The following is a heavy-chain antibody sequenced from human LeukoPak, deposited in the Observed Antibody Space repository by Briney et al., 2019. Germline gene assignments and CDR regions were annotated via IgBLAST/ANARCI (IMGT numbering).Heavy chain of an antibody. CDR2: IVVGSGNT. D-gene: IGHD1-26*01. V-gene: IGHV1-58*02. CDR3: AAVIDSGSYYVADY. Sequence: SVKVSCKASGFTFTSSAMQWVRQARGQRLEWIGWIVVGSGNTNYAQKFQERVTITRDMSTSTAYMELSSLRSEDTAVYYCAAVIDSGSYYVADYWGQGTLVTVSS. CDR1: GFTFTSSA. J-gene: IGHJ4*02.